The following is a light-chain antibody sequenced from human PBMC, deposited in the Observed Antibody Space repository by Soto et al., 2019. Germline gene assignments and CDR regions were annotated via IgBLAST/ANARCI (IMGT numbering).Light chain of an antibody. J-gene: IGKJ1*01. CDR2: GAA. Sequence: EIVLTQSPGTLPLSPGERATLPCRASQSVSSRYLAWYQQKPGQAPRLLIYGAASRATGIPDRFSGSGSGTDFTLTISRLEPEDFAVYYCHLYGSSPPWTFGQGTKVDIK. CDR1: QSVSSRY. CDR3: HLYGSSPPWT. V-gene: IGKV3-20*01.